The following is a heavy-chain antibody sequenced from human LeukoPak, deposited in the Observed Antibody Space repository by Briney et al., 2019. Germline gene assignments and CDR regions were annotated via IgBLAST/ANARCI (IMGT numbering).Heavy chain of an antibody. CDR2: IKQDGSEK. D-gene: IGHD3-22*01. J-gene: IGHJ4*02. CDR3: ECYYDSSGY. V-gene: IGHV3-7*01. Sequence: PGGSLGLSCAASGFTFSSYWMSWVRQGPGKGLEWVANIKQDGSEKYYVDSAKGRFTISRDNAKNSLYLQMNSLRAEDTAVYYCECYYDSSGYWGQGTLVTVSS. CDR1: GFTFSSYW.